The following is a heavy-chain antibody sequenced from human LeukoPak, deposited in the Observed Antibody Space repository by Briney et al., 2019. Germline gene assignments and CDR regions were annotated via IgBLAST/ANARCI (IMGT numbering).Heavy chain of an antibody. J-gene: IGHJ6*03. CDR2: IQTDGSNK. V-gene: IGHV3-30*02. Sequence: GGSLRLSCAASGFTFSSNGMHWVRQAPGKGLECVAFIQTDGSNKHYSDSVKGRFTISRDNSKKTLYLQMNSLRAEDTAVYYCAKRVVIRSTDYFYYYIHVWGKGTTVTVSS. CDR3: AKRVVIRSTDYFYYYIHV. D-gene: IGHD3-3*01. CDR1: GFTFSSNG.